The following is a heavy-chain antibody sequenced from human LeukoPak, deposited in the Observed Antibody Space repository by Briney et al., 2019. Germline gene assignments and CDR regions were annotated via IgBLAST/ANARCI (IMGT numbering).Heavy chain of an antibody. CDR1: GYTFTSYG. V-gene: IGHV1-18*01. CDR2: ISAYNGNT. CDR3: ARAVRQYYDILTGYSPEHAFDI. D-gene: IGHD3-9*01. Sequence: ASVKVSCKASGYTFTSYGISWVRQAPGQGLEWMGWISAYNGNTNYAQKFQGRVTMTRDTSISTAYMELSRLRSDDTAVYYCARAVRQYYDILTGYSPEHAFDIWGQGTMVTVSS. J-gene: IGHJ3*02.